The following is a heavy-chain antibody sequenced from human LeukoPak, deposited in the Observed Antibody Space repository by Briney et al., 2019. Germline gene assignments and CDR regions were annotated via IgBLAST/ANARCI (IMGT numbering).Heavy chain of an antibody. CDR2: IRSKANSYAT. CDR3: TRPDTAMDYFDY. Sequence: GGSLRLSCAASGFTFSGSAMHWVRQACGKGLEWVGRIRSKANSYATAYAASVKGRFTISRDDSKNTAYLQMNSLKTEDTAVYYCTRPDTAMDYFDYWGQGTLVTVSS. D-gene: IGHD5-18*01. J-gene: IGHJ4*02. CDR1: GFTFSGSA. V-gene: IGHV3-73*01.